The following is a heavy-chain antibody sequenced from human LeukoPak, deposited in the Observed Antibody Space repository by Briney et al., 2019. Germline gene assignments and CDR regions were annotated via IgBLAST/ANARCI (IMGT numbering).Heavy chain of an antibody. CDR3: ARYDSSGWYRGALAADYYGMDV. CDR1: GFTFSSYA. D-gene: IGHD6-19*01. J-gene: IGHJ6*02. CDR2: ISGSGGST. Sequence: PGGSLRLSCAASGFTFSSYAMSWVRQAPGKGLEWVSAISGSGGSTYYADSVKGRFTISRDNSKNTLYLQMNSLRAEDTAVYYCARYDSSGWYRGALAADYYGMDVWGQGTTVTVSS. V-gene: IGHV3-23*01.